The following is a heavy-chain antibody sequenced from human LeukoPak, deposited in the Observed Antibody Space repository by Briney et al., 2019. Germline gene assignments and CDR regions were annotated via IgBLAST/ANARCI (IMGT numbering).Heavy chain of an antibody. CDR3: ARVSEAARNYYYYYMDV. D-gene: IGHD6-6*01. CDR2: INWNGGNT. J-gene: IGHJ6*03. V-gene: IGHV3-20*01. CDR1: GFTFDDYG. Sequence: GGSLRLSCAASGFTFDDYGMSWVRQAPGKGLEWVSGINWNGGNTGYADSVKGRFTISRDNAKNSLYLQMNSLRAEDTALYHCARVSEAARNYYYYYMDVWGKGTTVTVSS.